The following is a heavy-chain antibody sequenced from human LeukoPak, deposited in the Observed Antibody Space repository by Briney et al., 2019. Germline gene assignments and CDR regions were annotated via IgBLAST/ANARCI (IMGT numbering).Heavy chain of an antibody. Sequence: SETLSLTCTVSGGSISSSSYYWGWIRQPPGKGLEWIGSIYYSGSTYYNPSLKSRVTISVDTSKNQFSLKLSSVTAADTAVYYCVRDRELTYWGQGILVTVSS. CDR3: VRDRELTY. J-gene: IGHJ4*02. D-gene: IGHD3-10*01. V-gene: IGHV4-39*02. CDR2: IYYSGST. CDR1: GGSISSSSYY.